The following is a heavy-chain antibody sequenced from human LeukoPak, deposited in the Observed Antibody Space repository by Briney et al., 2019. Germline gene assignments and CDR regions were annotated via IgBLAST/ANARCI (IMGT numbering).Heavy chain of an antibody. CDR3: ARASTTIFGVINNPFDY. CDR2: NWNGGST. Sequence: GGSLRLSCAASGFTFDDYGMSWVRQAPGKGLEWVSGNWNGGSTGYADSVKGRFTISRDNAKDSLYLQMNSLRAEDTALYYCARASTTIFGVINNPFDYWGQGTLVTVSS. V-gene: IGHV3-20*04. D-gene: IGHD3-3*01. J-gene: IGHJ4*02. CDR1: GFTFDDYG.